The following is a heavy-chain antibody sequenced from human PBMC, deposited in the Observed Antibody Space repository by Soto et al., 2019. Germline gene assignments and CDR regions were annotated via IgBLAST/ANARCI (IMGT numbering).Heavy chain of an antibody. Sequence: EVQLVESEGGLVEPGGSLRLSCAASGLTFRAAWMTWVRPAPGKGLEWVGRIKAKSDGGTAVYAAPVQGRFTISRDDSKNTVYLQMDSLKTEDTAVYYCTKVGDGNVLNFWGQGTRVTVSS. D-gene: IGHD1-1*01. CDR1: GLTFRAAW. CDR2: IKAKSDGGTA. CDR3: TKVGDGNVLNF. V-gene: IGHV3-15*01. J-gene: IGHJ4*02.